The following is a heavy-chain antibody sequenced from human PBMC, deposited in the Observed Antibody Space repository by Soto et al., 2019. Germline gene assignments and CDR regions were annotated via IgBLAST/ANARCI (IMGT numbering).Heavy chain of an antibody. CDR3: AKSLSVTTTWFDA. D-gene: IGHD4-17*01. V-gene: IGHV3-23*01. CDR2: ISGSGDDT. J-gene: IGHJ5*02. CDR1: GFTFSSFA. Sequence: PGGSLRLSCAAFGFTFSSFAMSWVRQAPGKGLEWVSSISGSGDDTYNTDSVKGRFTISRDNSKNTLYLQMNSLRTEDTAAYYCAKSLSVTTTWFDAWGQGSQVTVSS.